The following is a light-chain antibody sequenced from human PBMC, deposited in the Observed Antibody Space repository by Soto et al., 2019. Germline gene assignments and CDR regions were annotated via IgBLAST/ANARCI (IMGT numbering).Light chain of an antibody. CDR2: AAS. V-gene: IGKV1-39*01. J-gene: IGKJ1*01. CDR1: QSISSY. Sequence: IPMTQSPSPLSASVGYRVTIHCRASQSISSYLNWYQQKKGKAPKLLIYAASSLQSGVPSRFSGSGYGTDVNLTISSLQTEDFATYYCQQSYSTLWAFGQGTKVDIK. CDR3: QQSYSTLWA.